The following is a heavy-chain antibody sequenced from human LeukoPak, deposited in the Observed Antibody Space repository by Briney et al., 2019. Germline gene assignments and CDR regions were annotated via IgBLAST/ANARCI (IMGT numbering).Heavy chain of an antibody. J-gene: IGHJ4*02. V-gene: IGHV4-59*01. CDR2: IYYSGST. CDR3: ARDSGYYDSSGYYYFDY. Sequence: SETLSLTCAVSGGSISSYYWSWIRQPPGKGLEWIGYIYYSGSTNYNPSLKSRVTISVDTSKNHFSLKLSSVTAADTAVYYCARDSGYYDSSGYYYFDYWGQGTLVTVSS. CDR1: GGSISSYY. D-gene: IGHD3-22*01.